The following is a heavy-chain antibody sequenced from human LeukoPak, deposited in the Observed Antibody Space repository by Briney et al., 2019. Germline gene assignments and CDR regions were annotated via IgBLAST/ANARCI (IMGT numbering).Heavy chain of an antibody. CDR3: AKDRTYTGSWDYFDY. CDR1: GFTFSSFG. CDR2: IRYDGSNK. D-gene: IGHD6-13*01. Sequence: GGSLRLSCAASGFTFSSFGIHWVRQAPAKGLERVAFIRYDGSNKYYADSVKGRFTISLDNAKNTLYLQMNILRAEDTAVYYCAKDRTYTGSWDYFDYCGQGTLVTVSS. V-gene: IGHV3-30*02. J-gene: IGHJ4*02.